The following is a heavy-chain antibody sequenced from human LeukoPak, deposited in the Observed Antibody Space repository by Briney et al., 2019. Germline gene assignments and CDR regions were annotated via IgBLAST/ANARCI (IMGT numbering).Heavy chain of an antibody. CDR2: IDPSDSYS. CDR1: GYSFTSNW. V-gene: IGHV5-10-1*04. D-gene: IGHD2-15*01. CDR3: ARARYCSGGSCYAEY. Sequence: GGSLRLSCKGSGYSFTSNWISWVRQVPGKGLEWMGRIDPSDSYSDYSPSFQGQVTISADKSISTAYLQWSSLKASDTAMYYCARARYCSGGSCYAEYWGQGTLVTVSS. J-gene: IGHJ4*02.